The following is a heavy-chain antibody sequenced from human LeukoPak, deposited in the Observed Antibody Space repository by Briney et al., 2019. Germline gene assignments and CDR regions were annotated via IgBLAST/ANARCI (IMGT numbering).Heavy chain of an antibody. CDR3: ARGGRVTTYGKRTSYWFDP. CDR1: GGTFSSYA. D-gene: IGHD4-11*01. V-gene: IGHV1-69*05. Sequence: SVKVSCKASGGTFSSYAISWVRQAPGQGLEWMGGIIPIFGTANYAQKFQGRVTITTDESTSTAYMELSSLRSEDTAVYYCARGGRVTTYGKRTSYWFDPWGQGTLVTVSS. CDR2: IIPIFGTA. J-gene: IGHJ5*02.